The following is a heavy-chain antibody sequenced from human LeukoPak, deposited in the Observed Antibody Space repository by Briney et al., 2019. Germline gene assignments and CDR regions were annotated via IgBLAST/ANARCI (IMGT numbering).Heavy chain of an antibody. V-gene: IGHV3-11*01. CDR1: GFNFRDYY. CDR2: SSSSGSTI. CDR3: ARYYYDSSGYYYFDY. Sequence: GGSLRLSCVASGFNFRDYYMGWVRQAPGKGLEWVSYSSSSGSTIYYAASVKGRFTISRDNAKNSLYLQMNSLRTEDTAVYSCARYYYDSSGYYYFDYWGQGTLVTVSS. D-gene: IGHD3-22*01. J-gene: IGHJ4*02.